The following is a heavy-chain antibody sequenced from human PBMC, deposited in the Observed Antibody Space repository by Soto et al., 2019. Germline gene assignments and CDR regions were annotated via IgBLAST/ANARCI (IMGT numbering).Heavy chain of an antibody. CDR2: TIPIFGTA. CDR1: GGTFSSYA. CDR3: ARDCSSTSCYYYYGMDV. Sequence: ASVKVSCKASGGTFSSYAISWVRQAPGQGLEWMGGTIPIFGTANYAQKFQGRVTITADESTSTAYMELSSLRSEDTAVYYCARDCSSTSCYYYYGMDVWGQGTTVTVSS. V-gene: IGHV1-69*13. J-gene: IGHJ6*02. D-gene: IGHD2-2*01.